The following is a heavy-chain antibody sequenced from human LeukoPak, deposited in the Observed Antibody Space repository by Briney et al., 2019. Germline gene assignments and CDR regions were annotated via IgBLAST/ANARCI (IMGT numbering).Heavy chain of an antibody. CDR1: GFTFDDYA. Sequence: GGSLRLSCAASGFTFDDYAMHWVRQAPGKGLEWVSGISWNSGSIGYADSVKGRFTISRDNAKNSLYLQMNSLRAEDTALYYCAKIPTYCSGGSCYDYWGQGTLVTVSS. CDR2: ISWNSGSI. CDR3: AKIPTYCSGGSCYDY. D-gene: IGHD2-15*01. J-gene: IGHJ4*02. V-gene: IGHV3-9*01.